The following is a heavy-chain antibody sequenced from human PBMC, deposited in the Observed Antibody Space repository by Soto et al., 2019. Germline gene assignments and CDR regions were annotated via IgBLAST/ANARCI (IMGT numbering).Heavy chain of an antibody. J-gene: IGHJ4*02. CDR1: GGSISSYY. D-gene: IGHD2-21*02. CDR3: ARDVTTYCGGDCYSYYFDY. Sequence: ETRSVTRAVSGGSISSYYWSWIRQPAGKGLEWIGRIYTSGSTNYNPSLKSRVTMSVDTSKSQFSLKLSSVTAADTAVYYCARDVTTYCGGDCYSYYFDYWGQGTLVTV. V-gene: IGHV4-4*07. CDR2: IYTSGST.